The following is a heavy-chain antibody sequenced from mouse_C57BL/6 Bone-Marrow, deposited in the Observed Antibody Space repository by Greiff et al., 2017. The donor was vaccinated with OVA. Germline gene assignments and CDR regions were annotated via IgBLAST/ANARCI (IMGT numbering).Heavy chain of an antibody. Sequence: VQLQQSGPGLVKPSQSLSLTCSVTGYSITSGYYWNWIRQFPGNKLEWMGYISYDGSNNYNPSLKNRISITRDTSKNQFFLKLNSVTTEDTATYYCARILGAYWGQGTLVTVSA. CDR3: ARILGAY. D-gene: IGHD4-1*01. V-gene: IGHV3-6*01. CDR1: GYSITSGYY. J-gene: IGHJ3*01. CDR2: ISYDGSN.